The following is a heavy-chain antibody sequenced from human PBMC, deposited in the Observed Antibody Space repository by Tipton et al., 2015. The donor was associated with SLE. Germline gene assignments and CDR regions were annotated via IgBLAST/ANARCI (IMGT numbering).Heavy chain of an antibody. CDR1: GYSISTGFY. CDR2: VSPSGDT. CDR3: ARAYPPFGAGDSRGFDK. V-gene: IGHV4-38-2*02. Sequence: TLSLTCTVSGYSISTGFYWGWIRQPPGKGLDWIGHVSPSGDTNYNPSLESRVTISRDTPNNQFSLKLNSVTAADTAMYFCARAYPPFGAGDSRGFDKWGQGTLVTVSS. D-gene: IGHD2-21*02. J-gene: IGHJ3*02.